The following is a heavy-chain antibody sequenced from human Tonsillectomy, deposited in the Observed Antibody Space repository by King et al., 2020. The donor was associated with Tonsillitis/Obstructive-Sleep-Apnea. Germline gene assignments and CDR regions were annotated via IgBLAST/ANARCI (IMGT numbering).Heavy chain of an antibody. J-gene: IGHJ6*03. D-gene: IGHD2-15*01. CDR2: IIPIFGTA. Sequence: QLVQSGAEVKKPGSSVKVSCKASGGTFSSYTINWVRQAPGQGLEWMGGIIPIFGTANYAQKFQGRVTITADESTSTAYMVLSSLRSEDTAVYYCARVYCSAGSCYPPAPDYYYMDVWGKGTTVTVSS. CDR3: ARVYCSAGSCYPPAPDYYYMDV. V-gene: IGHV1-69*12. CDR1: GGTFSSYT.